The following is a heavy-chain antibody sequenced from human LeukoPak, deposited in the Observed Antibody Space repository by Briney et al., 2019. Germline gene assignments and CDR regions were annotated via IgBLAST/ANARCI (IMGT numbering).Heavy chain of an antibody. CDR2: ITGSGDDT. V-gene: IGHV3-23*01. CDR1: GFTFRSYA. Sequence: GGSLRLSCAASGFTFRSYAMSWVRQAPGKGLEWFSAITGSGDDTYYADSVKGRLTISRDNSKNTLFLQMNSLRDEDTAVYYCVKGSSSSRPYYFDSWGPGILVTVSS. CDR3: VKGSSSSRPYYFDS. J-gene: IGHJ4*02. D-gene: IGHD2-2*01.